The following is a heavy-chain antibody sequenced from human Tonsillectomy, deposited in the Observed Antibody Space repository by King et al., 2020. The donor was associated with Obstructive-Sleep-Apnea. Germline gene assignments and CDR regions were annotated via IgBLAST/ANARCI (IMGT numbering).Heavy chain of an antibody. V-gene: IGHV3-15*01. J-gene: IGHJ4*02. CDR2: IKSKTDSGTT. CDR3: TSDWEWFA. Sequence: SWVRQAPWKGQELFGRIKSKTDSGTTDYAPPVKRRFTISRDDSKNTLYLQMNSLKAEDTAVYSCTSDWEWFAWGQGTLVTVCS. D-gene: IGHD3-3*01.